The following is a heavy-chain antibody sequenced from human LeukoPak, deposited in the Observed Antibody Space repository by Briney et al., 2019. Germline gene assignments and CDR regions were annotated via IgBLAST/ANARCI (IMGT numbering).Heavy chain of an antibody. CDR3: AGGSPYYDSSGPSFDY. J-gene: IGHJ4*02. CDR1: GFTFSSYA. V-gene: IGHV3-64*04. D-gene: IGHD3-22*01. CDR2: ITRNGDST. Sequence: GGSLRLSCSASGFTFSSYAMHWVRQAPGKGLEYVSGITRNGDSTFYADSVKGRFTISRDNSKNTLYLQMNSLRAEDTAVYYCAGGSPYYDSSGPSFDYWGQGTLVTVSS.